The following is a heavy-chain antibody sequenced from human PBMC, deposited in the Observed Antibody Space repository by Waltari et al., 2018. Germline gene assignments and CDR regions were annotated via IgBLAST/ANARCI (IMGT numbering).Heavy chain of an antibody. V-gene: IGHV4-59*08. CDR3: ARALVTTRIYFDY. CDR1: GDPLRSYY. D-gene: IGHD5-12*01. Sequence: QVQLRESGPGLVKPSVTLSLTHTVSGDPLRSYYWSWIRQPPGKGLEWIGYISYTGSTNYNPSLKSRVTFSVDTSKNQFSLKLSSATAADTAVYYCARALVTTRIYFDYWGLGTLVTVSS. J-gene: IGHJ4*02. CDR2: ISYTGST.